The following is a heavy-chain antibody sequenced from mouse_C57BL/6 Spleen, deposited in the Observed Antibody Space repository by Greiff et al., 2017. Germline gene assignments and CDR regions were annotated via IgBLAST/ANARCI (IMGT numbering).Heavy chain of an antibody. CDR1: GFSLSTFGMG. CDR3: ARERGDYYGSSWYFDV. V-gene: IGHV8-8*01. CDR2: IWWDDDK. Sequence: QVTLKESGPGILQPSQTLSLTCSFSGFSLSTFGMGVGWIRQPSGKGLEWLAHIWWDDDKYYNPALKSRLTISKDTSKNQVFLKIANVDTADTATYYCARERGDYYGSSWYFDVWGTGTTVTVSS. J-gene: IGHJ1*03. D-gene: IGHD1-1*01.